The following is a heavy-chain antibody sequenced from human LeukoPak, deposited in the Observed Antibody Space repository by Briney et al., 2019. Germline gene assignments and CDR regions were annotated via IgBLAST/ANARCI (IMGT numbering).Heavy chain of an antibody. Sequence: PGGSLRLSCVASGFTFSSRDWMSWVRQAPGEGLEWVANIKQDGSKKYYVDSVKGRFTISRDNAKNSLYLQMNSLRAEDTAVYYCARADSSIAARLSRSSIFNYYYYMDVWGKGTTVTVSS. V-gene: IGHV3-7*01. J-gene: IGHJ6*03. CDR2: IKQDGSKK. CDR1: GFTFSSRDW. D-gene: IGHD6-6*01. CDR3: ARADSSIAARLSRSSIFNYYYYMDV.